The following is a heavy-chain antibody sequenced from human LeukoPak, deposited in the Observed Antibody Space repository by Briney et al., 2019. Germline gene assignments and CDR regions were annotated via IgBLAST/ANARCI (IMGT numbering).Heavy chain of an antibody. CDR3: ALDTSGWSDDSFDI. V-gene: IGHV4-4*02. CDR1: GGSISSTNW. CDR2: IHYSGNT. Sequence: SETLSLTCAVSGGSISSTNWWSWVRQPPGKGLEWIGYIHYSGNTNYNPSLKSRVTISVDTSNNQFSLKLSSVTAADTAVYYCALDTSGWSDDSFDIWGLGTTVTVSS. J-gene: IGHJ3*02. D-gene: IGHD6-19*01.